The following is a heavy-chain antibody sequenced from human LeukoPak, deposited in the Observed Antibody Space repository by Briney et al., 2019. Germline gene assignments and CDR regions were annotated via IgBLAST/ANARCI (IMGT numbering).Heavy chain of an antibody. J-gene: IGHJ6*03. CDR1: GYSFTGYY. CDR3: ARGPNHYYYMDF. Sequence: ASVKVSCKASGYSFTGYYIHWVRQAPGQGLEWMGWINPDGGVTKSAQNFQGRVTMTRDKSINTVYMELSGLTSDDTALYYCARGPNHYYYMDFWGTGTPVSVSS. CDR2: INPDGGVT. V-gene: IGHV1-2*02. D-gene: IGHD2-8*01.